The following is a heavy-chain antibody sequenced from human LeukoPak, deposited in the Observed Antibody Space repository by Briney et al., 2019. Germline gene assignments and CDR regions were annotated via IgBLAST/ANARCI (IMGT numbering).Heavy chain of an antibody. CDR3: ARYDCSSTSCIFDY. V-gene: IGHV3-53*01. CDR2: IYSGGST. CDR1: GFTVSSNY. Sequence: PGGSLRLSCAASGFTVSSNYMSWVRQAPGKGLEWVSVIYSGGSTYYADSVKGRFTISRDNSKNTLYLQMNSLRAEDTAVYYCARYDCSSTSCIFDYWGQGTLVTVSS. J-gene: IGHJ4*02. D-gene: IGHD2-2*01.